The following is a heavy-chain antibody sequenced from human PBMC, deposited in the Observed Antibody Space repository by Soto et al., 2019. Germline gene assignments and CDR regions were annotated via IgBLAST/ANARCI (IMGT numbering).Heavy chain of an antibody. CDR1: GFTFSNYA. CDR3: AKEGHSSSSGEAFDI. CDR2: ITGSGVST. V-gene: IGHV3-23*01. Sequence: GGSLRLSCAASGFTFSNYAMSWVRQAPGKGLEWVSSITGSGVSTYYANSVRGRFTISRDNAKNTLFLQMNSLRAEDTAVYYCAKEGHSSSSGEAFDIWGQGTMVTVSS. J-gene: IGHJ3*02. D-gene: IGHD6-6*01.